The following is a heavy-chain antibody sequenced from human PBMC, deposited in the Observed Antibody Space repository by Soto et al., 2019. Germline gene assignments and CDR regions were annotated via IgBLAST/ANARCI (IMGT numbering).Heavy chain of an antibody. CDR3: IGPLWTGIAIGV. V-gene: IGHV5-51*01. Sequence: PGESLKISCKDPGYTFTTYWLGWVRQMPGKGLEWMGVIYPSDSDARYNPSFQGQVTISADKSIRTTYLQWSSLKASDSAMYYCIGPLWTGIAIGVWGQGTTVTVSS. D-gene: IGHD2-21*01. CDR2: IYPSDSDA. CDR1: GYTFTTYW. J-gene: IGHJ6*02.